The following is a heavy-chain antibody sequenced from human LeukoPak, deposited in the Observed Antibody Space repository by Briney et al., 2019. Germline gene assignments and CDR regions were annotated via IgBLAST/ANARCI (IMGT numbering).Heavy chain of an antibody. D-gene: IGHD3-22*01. J-gene: IGHJ3*02. CDR1: GYTFTRYG. Sequence: ASVKVSCKASGYTFTRYGLSWVRQAPGQGLEWMGWISGYNGNTFYAQKFQGRVTMTTDTSTTTAYMELRSLRSDDMAVYYCARDLNYYDSSVYYDTYDMWGQGTMVTASS. CDR3: ARDLNYYDSSVYYDTYDM. CDR2: ISGYNGNT. V-gene: IGHV1-18*03.